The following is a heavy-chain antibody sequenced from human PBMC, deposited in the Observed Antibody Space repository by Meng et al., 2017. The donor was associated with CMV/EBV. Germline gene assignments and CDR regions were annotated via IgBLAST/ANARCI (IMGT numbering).Heavy chain of an antibody. CDR3: AREGVVGTTIYFDY. V-gene: IGHV1-69*05. J-gene: IGHJ4*02. Sequence: SVKVSCKASGGTFSSYTISWVRQAPGQGLEWMGGIIPIFGTANYARKFQGRVTITTDESTTTAYMELSSLRADDTAVYYCAREGVVGTTIYFDYWGQGTLVTVSS. CDR1: GGTFSSYT. D-gene: IGHD1-1*01. CDR2: IIPIFGTA.